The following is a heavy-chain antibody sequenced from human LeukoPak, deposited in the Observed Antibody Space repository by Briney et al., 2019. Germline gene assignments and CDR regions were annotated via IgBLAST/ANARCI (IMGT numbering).Heavy chain of an antibody. CDR3: VKAAGSWYGYFDY. J-gene: IGHJ4*02. CDR1: GFTFSNYA. Sequence: PGGSLRLSCSASGFTFSNYAIHWVRQAPGKGLEYVSTISNDGGNTNYADSVKGRFTISRDNSKNTLYCQMSSLRAEDTAVYYCVKAAGSWYGYFDYGGQGTLVTVSS. CDR2: ISNDGGNT. V-gene: IGHV3-64D*06. D-gene: IGHD6-13*01.